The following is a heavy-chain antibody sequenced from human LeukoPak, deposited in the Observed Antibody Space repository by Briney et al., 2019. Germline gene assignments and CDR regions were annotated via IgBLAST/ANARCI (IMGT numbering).Heavy chain of an antibody. Sequence: ASVKVSCKASGYTFTSYDINWVRQATGQGLEWMGWMNPNSGNTGYAQKFQGRVTMTRNTSISTAYMELSSLRSEDTAVYYCARELGYCSGGSCGAFDIWGQGTMVTVSS. D-gene: IGHD2-15*01. V-gene: IGHV1-8*01. CDR2: MNPNSGNT. J-gene: IGHJ3*02. CDR3: ARELGYCSGGSCGAFDI. CDR1: GYTFTSYD.